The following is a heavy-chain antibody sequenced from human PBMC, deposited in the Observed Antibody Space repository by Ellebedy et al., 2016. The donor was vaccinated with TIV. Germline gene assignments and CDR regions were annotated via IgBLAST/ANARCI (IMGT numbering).Heavy chain of an antibody. CDR1: GFIFSSYW. CDR2: IKEDGSHK. Sequence: PGGSLRLSCAASGFIFSSYWLSWVRQAPGKGLEWVASIKEDGSHKEYVDSVEGRFAIPRDNAKNFLYLQVTSLRAEDTAVYYCARDWESSYAPWGQGTLVTVSS. D-gene: IGHD6-13*01. J-gene: IGHJ5*02. CDR3: ARDWESSYAP. V-gene: IGHV3-7*01.